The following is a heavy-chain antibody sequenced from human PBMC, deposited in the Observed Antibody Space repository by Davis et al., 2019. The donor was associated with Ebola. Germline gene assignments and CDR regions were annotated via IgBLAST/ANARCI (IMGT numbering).Heavy chain of an antibody. D-gene: IGHD3-22*01. Sequence: GSLRLSCTVSGGSVSSGSYYWSWIRQPPGKGLEWIGEINHSGSTNYNPSLKSRVTISVDTSKNQFSLKLSSVTAADTAVYYCARSLYYYDSSGYYRYWGQGTLVTVSS. CDR3: ARSLYYYDSSGYYRY. CDR1: GGSVSSGSYY. CDR2: INHSGST. J-gene: IGHJ4*02. V-gene: IGHV4-61*01.